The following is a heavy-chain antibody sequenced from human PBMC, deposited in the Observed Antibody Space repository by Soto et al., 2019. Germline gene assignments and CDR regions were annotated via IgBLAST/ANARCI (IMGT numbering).Heavy chain of an antibody. CDR3: VQSRCGGDCLQSYSSHSYYGLDV. J-gene: IGHJ6*02. D-gene: IGHD2-21*02. V-gene: IGHV2-5*02. Sequence: QITLKESGPTLVKPTQTLTLTCTFSGLSLSTTGVGVGWIRQPPGKALEWLALIYWDDDKRYSPSLKSRLTITKDTSKNSVVLTMTNMDPVDTATYYCVQSRCGGDCLQSYSSHSYYGLDVWGQGTTVTVSS. CDR1: GLSLSTTGVG. CDR2: IYWDDDK.